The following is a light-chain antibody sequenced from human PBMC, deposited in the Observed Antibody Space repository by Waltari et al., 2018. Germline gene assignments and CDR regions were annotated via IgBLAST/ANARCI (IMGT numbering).Light chain of an antibody. CDR2: DVS. J-gene: IGLJ3*02. V-gene: IGLV2-11*01. Sequence: QSALTQPRSVSGSPGQSVTISCTGTSSDVGGSNYVSWYQQLPGKAPTVVIYDVSRRPSGVTDRFTGSRSGKTATLTISGLQAEDEADYHCCSYAGTYTWLFGGGTKLTVL. CDR3: CSYAGTYTWL. CDR1: SSDVGGSNY.